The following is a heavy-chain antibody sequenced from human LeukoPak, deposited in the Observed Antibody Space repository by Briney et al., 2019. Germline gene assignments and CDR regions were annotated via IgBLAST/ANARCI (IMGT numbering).Heavy chain of an antibody. Sequence: GGSLRLSCAASGFTFSNAWMNWVRQAPGKGLEWVSYISSSGSVKHYADSVKGRFTISRDNAKNSLYLQVNSLRAEDAAVYYCTRDLYYYGSGHYVPRLPDYWGQGTLVTVSS. V-gene: IGHV3-48*04. CDR2: ISSSGSVK. D-gene: IGHD3-10*01. CDR1: GFTFSNAW. CDR3: TRDLYYYGSGHYVPRLPDY. J-gene: IGHJ4*02.